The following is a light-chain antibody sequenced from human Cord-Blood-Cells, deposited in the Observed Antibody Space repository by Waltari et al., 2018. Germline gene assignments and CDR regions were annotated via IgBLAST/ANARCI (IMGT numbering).Light chain of an antibody. J-gene: IGLJ1*01. Sequence: SYELTQPPSVSVSPGQTASITCSGDKLGEKYACWYQQKTAQSPVLVIYQDSKRPSGIPERFSGSNSGNTATLTISGTQAMDEADYYCQAWDSSTAVYVFGTGTKVTVL. CDR3: QAWDSSTAVYV. CDR1: KLGEKY. CDR2: QDS. V-gene: IGLV3-1*01.